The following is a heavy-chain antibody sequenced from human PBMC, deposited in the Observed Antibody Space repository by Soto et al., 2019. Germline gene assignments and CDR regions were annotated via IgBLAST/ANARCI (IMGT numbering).Heavy chain of an antibody. D-gene: IGHD3-10*01. CDR3: ARDPLLWFGPSFDY. CDR1: GFTSSSYE. CDR2: ISSSGSTI. Sequence: PGGSLRLSCAASGFTSSSYEMNWVRQAPGKGLAWVSYISSSGSTIYYADSVKGRFTISRDNAKNSLYLQMNRLRADDTAVYYCARDPLLWFGPSFDYWGQGTLVTVS. V-gene: IGHV3-48*03. J-gene: IGHJ4*02.